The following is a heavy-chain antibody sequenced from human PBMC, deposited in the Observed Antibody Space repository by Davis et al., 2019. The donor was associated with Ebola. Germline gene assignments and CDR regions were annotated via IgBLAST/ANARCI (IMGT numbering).Heavy chain of an antibody. D-gene: IGHD3/OR15-3a*01. CDR1: GYTFTTYE. J-gene: IGHJ6*02. CDR3: VRAMPHFSFWTADLIGGMDV. Sequence: ASVKVSCKASGYTFTTYEINWLRQATGQGLEWMGWMRPNSGQTAYAQKFQGRVTMTRDTSINTAYMELTSLKSEDTAVYYCVRAMPHFSFWTADLIGGMDVWGQGTTVIVSS. CDR2: MRPNSGQT. V-gene: IGHV1-8*01.